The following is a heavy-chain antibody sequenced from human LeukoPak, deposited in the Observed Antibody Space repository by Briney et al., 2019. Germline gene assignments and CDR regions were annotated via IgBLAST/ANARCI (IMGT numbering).Heavy chain of an antibody. CDR3: ASSILTGYYGLGDWFDP. J-gene: IGHJ5*02. CDR1: GGTFSSYA. V-gene: IGHV1-69*13. Sequence: SVKVSCKASGGTFSSYAISWVRQAPGQGLEWMGGIIPIFGTANYAQKLRGRVTITADESTSTAYMELSSLRSEDTAVYYCASSILTGYYGLGDWFDPWGQGTLVTVSS. CDR2: IIPIFGTA. D-gene: IGHD3-9*01.